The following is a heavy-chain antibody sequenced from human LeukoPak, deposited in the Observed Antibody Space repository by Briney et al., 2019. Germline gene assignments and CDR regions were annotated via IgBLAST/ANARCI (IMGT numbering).Heavy chain of an antibody. V-gene: IGHV4-59*12. Sequence: SETLSLTCSVSGGSISSYYWSWIRQPPGKRLECIGYIYYSGSTNYNPSLKSRVTISVDTSKNQFSLKLSSVTAADTAVYYCARAHYYYYYLDVWGKGTTVTISS. CDR3: ARAHYYYYYLDV. CDR1: GGSISSYY. J-gene: IGHJ6*03. CDR2: IYYSGST.